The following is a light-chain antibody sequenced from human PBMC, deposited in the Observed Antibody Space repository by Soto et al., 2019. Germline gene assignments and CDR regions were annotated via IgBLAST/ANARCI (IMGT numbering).Light chain of an antibody. CDR2: NVS. V-gene: IGLV2-14*01. CDR3: SSYTASSTPQVV. CDR1: SSDVGGYNY. J-gene: IGLJ2*01. Sequence: QSALTQPASVSGSPGQSITISCTGTSSDVGGYNYVSWYQQHPGKAPKLMIYNVSNRPSGVSNRFSGSKSGNTASLTISGLQAEDEADDYCSSYTASSTPQVVFGGGTQLTVL.